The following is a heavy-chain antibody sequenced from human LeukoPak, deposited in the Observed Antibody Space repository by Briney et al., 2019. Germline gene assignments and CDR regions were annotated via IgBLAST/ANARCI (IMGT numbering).Heavy chain of an antibody. D-gene: IGHD3-22*01. Sequence: GGSLRLSCAASGFTFSSYGMHWVRQAPGKGLEWVAFIRYDGSNKYYADSVKGRFTISRDNSKNTLYLQMNSLRAEDTAVYYCANNYDSSGYSTYWYFDLWGRGTLVTVSS. J-gene: IGHJ2*01. CDR2: IRYDGSNK. CDR1: GFTFSSYG. V-gene: IGHV3-30*02. CDR3: ANNYDSSGYSTYWYFDL.